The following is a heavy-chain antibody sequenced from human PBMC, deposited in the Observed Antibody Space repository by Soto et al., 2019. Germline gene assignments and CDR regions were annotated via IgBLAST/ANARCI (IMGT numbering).Heavy chain of an antibody. CDR3: VYFKLYGSGWYEN. D-gene: IGHD6-19*01. Sequence: GGSLRLSCAASGFTFSSYAMSWVRQAPGKGLEWVSATSGDTSGTYYADSVKGRFTISRDNPMNTLYLEMNSLRAEDTAVYFFVYFKLYGSGWYENWGPGTLVTVSS. CDR1: GFTFSSYA. J-gene: IGHJ4*02. V-gene: IGHV3-23*01. CDR2: TSGDTSGT.